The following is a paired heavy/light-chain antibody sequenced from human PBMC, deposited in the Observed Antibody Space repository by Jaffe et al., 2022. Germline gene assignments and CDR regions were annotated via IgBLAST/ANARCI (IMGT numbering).Heavy chain of an antibody. CDR1: GYTFSSND. V-gene: IGHV1-8*02. Sequence: QVQLVQSGAEVKKPGASVKVSCQASGYTFSSNDINWVRQATGQGLEWMGWMNPNSGNTGYAQKFQGRVTMTRNTSINTAYMELSSLRSEDTAVYYCARVPSTAGLETWFDPWGQGTLVTVSS. J-gene: IGHJ5*02. CDR3: ARVPSTAGLETWFDP. CDR2: MNPNSGNT. D-gene: IGHD2-2*01.
Light chain of an antibody. J-gene: IGKJ1*01. CDR1: QSVLYSSNNKNY. Sequence: DIVMTQSPDSLAVSLGERATINCKSSQSVLYSSNNKNYLAWYQQKPGQPPKLLIYWASTRESGVPDRFSGSGSGTDFTLTISNLQAEDVAVYYCQQYYSTPQTFGQGTKVEIK. V-gene: IGKV4-1*01. CDR3: QQYYSTPQT. CDR2: WAS.